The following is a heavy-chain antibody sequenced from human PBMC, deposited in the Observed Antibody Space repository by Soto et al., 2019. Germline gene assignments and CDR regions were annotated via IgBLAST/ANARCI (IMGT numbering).Heavy chain of an antibody. J-gene: IGHJ5*01. V-gene: IGHV3-23*01. CDR3: AKSAEYSGYDFDS. CDR2: ISGSGRNT. D-gene: IGHD5-12*01. Sequence: GGSLRLSCASSGLNFRNYAMKWVRQAPGKGLEWVSVISGSGRNTYYADSVKGRFTISRGNSKSTLYLQMNSLRAEDTAKYYCAKSAEYSGYDFDSWGQGSLVTVSS. CDR1: GLNFRNYA.